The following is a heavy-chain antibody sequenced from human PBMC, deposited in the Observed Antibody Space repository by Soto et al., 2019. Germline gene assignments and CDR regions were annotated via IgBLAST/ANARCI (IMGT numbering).Heavy chain of an antibody. V-gene: IGHV3-30-3*01. D-gene: IGHD2-21*02. Sequence: GGSLRLSCAASGFTFSSYAMHWVRQAPGKGLEWVAVISYDGSNKYYADSVKGRFTISRDNSKNTLYLQMNSLRAEDTAVYYCARARYCGGDCYLHLSVYYYYYYGMDVWGQGTTVTVSS. CDR3: ARARYCGGDCYLHLSVYYYYYYGMDV. CDR1: GFTFSSYA. CDR2: ISYDGSNK. J-gene: IGHJ6*02.